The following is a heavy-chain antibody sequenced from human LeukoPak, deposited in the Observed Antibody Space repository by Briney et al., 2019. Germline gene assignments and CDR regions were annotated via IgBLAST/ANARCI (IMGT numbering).Heavy chain of an antibody. CDR1: GFTFSSYS. Sequence: GGSLRLSCAASGFTFSSYSMNWVRQAPGKGLEWVSSIISSSSYIYYADSVKGRFTISRDNTKNSLYLQMNSLRAEDTAVYYCARENDYGGFTVDYWGQGTLVTVPS. J-gene: IGHJ4*02. V-gene: IGHV3-21*01. CDR2: IISSSSYI. D-gene: IGHD4-17*01. CDR3: ARENDYGGFTVDY.